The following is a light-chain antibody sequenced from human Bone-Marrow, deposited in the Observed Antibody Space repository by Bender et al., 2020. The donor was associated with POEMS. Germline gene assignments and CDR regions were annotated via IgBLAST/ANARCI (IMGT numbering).Light chain of an antibody. V-gene: IGLV2-14*03. J-gene: IGLJ3*02. Sequence: QSALTQPASVSGSPGQSITISCTGTSSDVGAYNHVSWYQQHPGKAPKLMIYDVSNRPSGVSNRFSGSKSGNTASLTISGLQAEDEADYYCQSYDNSLGGWVFGGGTKLTVL. CDR1: SSDVGAYNH. CDR2: DVS. CDR3: QSYDNSLGGWV.